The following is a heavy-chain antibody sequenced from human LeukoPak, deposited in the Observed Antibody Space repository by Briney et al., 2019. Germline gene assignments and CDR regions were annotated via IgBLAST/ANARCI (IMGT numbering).Heavy chain of an antibody. Sequence: PSETLSLTCTVSGGSISSGGYYWSWIRQHPGKGLEWIGYIYYSGSTYYSPSLKSRVTISVDTSKNQFSLKLSSVTAADTAIYYCARVYAQRNWFDPWGQGTLVTVSS. D-gene: IGHD2-8*01. CDR1: GGSISSGGYY. J-gene: IGHJ5*02. CDR2: IYYSGST. CDR3: ARVYAQRNWFDP. V-gene: IGHV4-31*03.